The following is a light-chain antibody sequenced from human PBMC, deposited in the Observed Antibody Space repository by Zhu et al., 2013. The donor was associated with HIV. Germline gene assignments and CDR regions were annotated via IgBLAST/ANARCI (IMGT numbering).Light chain of an antibody. J-gene: IGLJ3*02. CDR3: QSFDRTLSRRL. Sequence: QSVLTQPPSVSGAPGQRVTISCTGSRSNIGAGYDVHWYQQFPGTAPKLLIYVNSNRPSGVPDRISGSKSGTSASLAISGLQAEDEADYYCQSFDRTLSRRLFGGGTKLTVL. V-gene: IGLV1-40*01. CDR1: RSNIGAGYD. CDR2: VNS.